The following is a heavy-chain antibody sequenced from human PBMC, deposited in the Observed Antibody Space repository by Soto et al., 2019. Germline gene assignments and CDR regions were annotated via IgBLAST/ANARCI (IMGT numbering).Heavy chain of an antibody. J-gene: IGHJ4*02. CDR1: GFTFSSYW. CDR3: ARSPYYDYVWGSYRTSLAFDY. CDR2: IKQDGSEK. V-gene: IGHV3-7*01. Sequence: PGGSLRLSCAASGFTFSSYWMSWVRQAPGKGLEWVANIKQDGSEKYYVDSVKGRFTISRDNAKNSLYLQMNSLRAEDTAVYYCARSPYYDYVWGSYRTSLAFDYWGQGTLVTVSS. D-gene: IGHD3-16*02.